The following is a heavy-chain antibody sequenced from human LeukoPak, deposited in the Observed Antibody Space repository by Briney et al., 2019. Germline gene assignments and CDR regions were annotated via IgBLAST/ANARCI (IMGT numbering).Heavy chain of an antibody. J-gene: IGHJ3*02. CDR2: ISSDGSST. V-gene: IGHV3-74*01. CDR1: GFTFSSYW. CDR3: ARALGGRPDAFDI. Sequence: GGSLRLSCAASGFTFSSYWMHWVRQAPGKGLVWVSRISSDGSSTSYADSVKGRFTISRDNAKNTLYLQMNSLRAEDTAVYYCARALGGRPDAFDIWGQGTMVTVSS. D-gene: IGHD3-16*01.